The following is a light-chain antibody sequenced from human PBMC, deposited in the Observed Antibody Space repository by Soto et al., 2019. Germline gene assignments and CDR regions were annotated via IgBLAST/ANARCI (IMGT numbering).Light chain of an antibody. V-gene: IGKV1-5*01. CDR3: QECRSDIYS. Sequence: DIQLTQSPSALSASVGDTVTITCRASKSLMTYLAWYQQKPGRAPKLLIYDASSLQTGVPSRFSGSGSGIEFSLTVGSVGPEDFATYHCQECRSDIYSFGQGAKLQ. CDR1: KSLMTY. J-gene: IGKJ2*01. CDR2: DAS.